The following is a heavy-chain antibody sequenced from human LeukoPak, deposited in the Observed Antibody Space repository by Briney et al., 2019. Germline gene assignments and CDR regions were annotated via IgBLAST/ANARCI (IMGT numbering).Heavy chain of an antibody. Sequence: ASVTVSCKASGYTFTSYYMHWVRQAPGQGLEWMGIINPSGGSTSYAQKFQGRVTLTTDTSTSTAYMELRSLRSDDTAVYFCARASSYYDTTGTHYYFMDVWGKGTTVTISS. J-gene: IGHJ6*03. CDR1: GYTFTSYY. V-gene: IGHV1-46*01. CDR3: ARASSYYDTTGTHYYFMDV. CDR2: INPSGGST. D-gene: IGHD3-22*01.